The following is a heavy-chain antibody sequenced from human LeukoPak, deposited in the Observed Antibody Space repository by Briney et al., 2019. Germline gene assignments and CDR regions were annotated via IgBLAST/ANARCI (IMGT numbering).Heavy chain of an antibody. CDR2: IIPIFGTA. J-gene: IGHJ4*02. V-gene: IGHV1-69*05. CDR3: GRKAGDCGGGSCYSIDY. Sequence: SVKDSCKAFGGSFSSEAISWVRQAPGQGLEWMGGIIPIFGTANYAQKFQGRVTITTDESTSTAYMEVSSLRSEDTAVYYCGRKAGDCGGGSCYSIDYWGQGTLVTVSS. CDR1: GGSFSSEA. D-gene: IGHD2-15*01.